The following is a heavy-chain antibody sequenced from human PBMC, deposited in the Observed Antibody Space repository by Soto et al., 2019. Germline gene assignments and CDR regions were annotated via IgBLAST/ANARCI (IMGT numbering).Heavy chain of an antibody. D-gene: IGHD3-3*01. J-gene: IGHJ4*02. CDR1: GGSISSYY. CDR3: ARAPHYDFWSGSHFEY. V-gene: IGHV4-59*01. CDR2: SYYSGST. Sequence: SETLSLTCTVSGGSISSYYWSWIRQPPGKGLEWIGYSYYSGSTNYNRSLKSRVTISVDTSKNQFSLKLSSVTAADTAVYYCARAPHYDFWSGSHFEYWGPGTLVPVSS.